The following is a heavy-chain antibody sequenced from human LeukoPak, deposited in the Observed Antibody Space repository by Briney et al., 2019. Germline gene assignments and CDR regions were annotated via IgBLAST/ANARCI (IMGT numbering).Heavy chain of an antibody. V-gene: IGHV4-4*07. CDR1: GASVSTYF. D-gene: IGHD2-21*01. CDR2: VYASWTT. Sequence: SATLSLTCTVSGASVSTYFWSWIRQPAGKTLEWIGRVYASWTTYYNPSLRSRVTLSIDTSKNQFSLSLNSVTAADTAVYYCAKTHCGGGSCDKFDSWGQGILVTVSS. J-gene: IGHJ5*01. CDR3: AKTHCGGGSCDKFDS.